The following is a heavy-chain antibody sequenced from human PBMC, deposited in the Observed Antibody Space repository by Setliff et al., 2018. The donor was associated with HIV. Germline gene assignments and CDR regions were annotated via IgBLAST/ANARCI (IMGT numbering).Heavy chain of an antibody. D-gene: IGHD3-10*01. V-gene: IGHV3-7*01. CDR1: AFTFSDYW. J-gene: IGHJ4*02. Sequence: GGSLRLSCRASAFTFSDYWMTWVRQAPGRGLEWVANINQDGSEKYYVDSVKGRFTISRDNAKNSLYLQMNSLRAEDTAVYYCAREGVEYYFDYWGQGTLVTVSS. CDR3: AREGVEYYFDY. CDR2: INQDGSEK.